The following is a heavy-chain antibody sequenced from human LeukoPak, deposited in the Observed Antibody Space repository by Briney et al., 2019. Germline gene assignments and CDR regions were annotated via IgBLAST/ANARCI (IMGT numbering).Heavy chain of an antibody. Sequence: SQTLSFTCAVSGGSISSGGYSWNWIRQPPGKGLEWIGYIYHSGTTYYNPSLKSRVTISVDRSKNQFSLKQSSVAAADTAVYYCARDQSSSWYWFDPWGQGTLVTVSS. CDR2: IYHSGTT. D-gene: IGHD6-13*01. CDR1: GGSISSGGYS. CDR3: ARDQSSSWYWFDP. J-gene: IGHJ5*02. V-gene: IGHV4-30-2*01.